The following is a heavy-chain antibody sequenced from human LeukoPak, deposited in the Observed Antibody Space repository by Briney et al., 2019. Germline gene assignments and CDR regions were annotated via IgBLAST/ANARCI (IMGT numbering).Heavy chain of an antibody. CDR2: ISYDGSNK. CDR1: GFTFGSYA. J-gene: IGHJ4*02. D-gene: IGHD3-10*01. V-gene: IGHV3-30*01. CDR3: ARAGYYGSGSSLTVDY. Sequence: GGSLRLSCAASGFTFGSYAMHWVRQAPGKGLEWVAVISYDGSNKYYADSVKGRFTISRDNSKNTLYLQMNSLRAEDTAVYYCARAGYYGSGSSLTVDYWGQGTLVTVSS.